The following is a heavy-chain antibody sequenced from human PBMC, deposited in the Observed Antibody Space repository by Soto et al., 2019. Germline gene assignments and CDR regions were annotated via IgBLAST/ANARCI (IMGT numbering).Heavy chain of an antibody. Sequence: QVQLVESGGGVVQPGRSLRLSCAASGFTFSSYAMHWVRQAPGKGLEWVAVISYDGSNKYYADSVKGRFTISRDNSKNTLYLHMNSLRAEDTAVYYCERDLWSYGSYFDYWGQGTLVTVYS. CDR1: GFTFSSYA. J-gene: IGHJ4*02. D-gene: IGHD5-18*01. CDR2: ISYDGSNK. V-gene: IGHV3-30-3*01. CDR3: ERDLWSYGSYFDY.